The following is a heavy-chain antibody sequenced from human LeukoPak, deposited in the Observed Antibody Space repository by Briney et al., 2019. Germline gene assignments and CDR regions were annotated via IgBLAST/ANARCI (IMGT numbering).Heavy chain of an antibody. J-gene: IGHJ4*02. CDR3: ARGFHDSRLIDY. V-gene: IGHV4-31*03. CDR2: IYYSGST. CDR1: GGSISSGGYY. D-gene: IGHD3-22*01. Sequence: KPSETLSLTCTVSGGSISSGGYYWSWIRQHPGKGLGWIGYIYYSGSTYYNPSLKGRVTISVDTSKNQFSLKLSSVTAADTAVYYCARGFHDSRLIDYWGQGTLVTVSS.